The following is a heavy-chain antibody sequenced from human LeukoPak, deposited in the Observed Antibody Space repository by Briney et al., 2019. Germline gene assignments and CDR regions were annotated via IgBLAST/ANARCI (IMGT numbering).Heavy chain of an antibody. CDR1: GFTVSSNY. J-gene: IGHJ4*02. D-gene: IGHD1-26*01. Sequence: GGSLRLSCAASGFTVSSNYMSWVRQAPGKGLEWVSVIYSGGSTYYADSVKGRFTISRDNSKNTLNLQMNSLRAEDTAVYYCARVQGSYYAPYFDYWGQGTLVTVSS. CDR3: ARVQGSYYAPYFDY. V-gene: IGHV3-53*01. CDR2: IYSGGST.